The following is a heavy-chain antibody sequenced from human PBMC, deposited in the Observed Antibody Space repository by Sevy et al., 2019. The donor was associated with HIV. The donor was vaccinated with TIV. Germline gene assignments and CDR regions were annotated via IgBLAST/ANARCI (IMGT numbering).Heavy chain of an antibody. CDR2: ISGSGIST. CDR1: GFTFSSYA. D-gene: IGHD5-12*01. CDR3: AKGIGYSGYETDY. Sequence: GGSLRLSCAASGFTFSSYAMSWVRQAPGKGLEWVSAISGSGISTYYADTVKGRFTISRANSKNTLYLQMNNLRAEDTAVFYCAKGIGYSGYETDYWGQGTLVTVSS. V-gene: IGHV3-23*01. J-gene: IGHJ4*02.